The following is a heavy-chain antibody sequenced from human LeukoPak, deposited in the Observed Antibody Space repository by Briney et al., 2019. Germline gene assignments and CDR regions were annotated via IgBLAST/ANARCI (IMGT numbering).Heavy chain of an antibody. D-gene: IGHD3-3*01. Sequence: SETLSLTCTVSGVSVNSHYWSWIRQPPGKGLEWIGFIYDSGSANFKSSLESRVTMTVDTSKNQFSLKLNSVTAADTAVYYCARVLQNYYHLDVWGKGTTVTVSS. CDR3: ARVLQNYYHLDV. CDR1: GVSVNSHY. V-gene: IGHV4-59*02. J-gene: IGHJ6*03. CDR2: IYDSGSA.